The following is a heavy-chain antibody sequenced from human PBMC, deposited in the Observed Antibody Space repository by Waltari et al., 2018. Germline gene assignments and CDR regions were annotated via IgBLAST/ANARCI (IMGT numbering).Heavy chain of an antibody. CDR1: GYSFTNYW. Sequence: EVQLVQSGAEVKKPGESLKISCKGSGYSFTNYWIGWVRQMPGKGLEWMGIIYPGDADTSYSPSFRGQVTISADKSISTAYLQWNSLKASDTAMYYCARLFYCSSRGCWRSSAFDIWGQGTRVTVSS. CDR2: IYPGDADT. J-gene: IGHJ3*02. D-gene: IGHD2-2*01. V-gene: IGHV5-51*01. CDR3: ARLFYCSSRGCWRSSAFDI.